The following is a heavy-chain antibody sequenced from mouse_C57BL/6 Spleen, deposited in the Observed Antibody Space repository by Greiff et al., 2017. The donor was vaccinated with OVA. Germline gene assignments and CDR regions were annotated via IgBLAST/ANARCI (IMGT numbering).Heavy chain of an antibody. CDR1: GYTFTSYW. CDR2: IYPSDSET. Sequence: QVQLQQPGAELVRPGSSVKLSCKASGYTFTSYWMDWVKQRPGQGLEWIGNIYPSDSETPYNQKFKDKATLTVDKSSSTAYMQLSSLTSEDSAVYYCAIRATMVLDYWGQGTTLTVSS. D-gene: IGHD2-1*01. V-gene: IGHV1-61*01. J-gene: IGHJ2*01. CDR3: AIRATMVLDY.